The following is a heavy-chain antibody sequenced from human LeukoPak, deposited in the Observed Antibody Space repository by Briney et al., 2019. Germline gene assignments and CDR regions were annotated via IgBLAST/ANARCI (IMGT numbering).Heavy chain of an antibody. CDR3: ARSGVGSIVGATATRYYFDY. V-gene: IGHV3-30*03. Sequence: GRSLRLSCAASGFTFSSYGMHWVRQAPGKGLEWVAVISYDGSNKYYADSVKGRFTISRDNAKNSLYLQMNSLRAEDTAVYYCARSGVGSIVGATATRYYFDYWGQGTLVTVSS. CDR2: ISYDGSNK. CDR1: GFTFSSYG. J-gene: IGHJ4*02. D-gene: IGHD1-26*01.